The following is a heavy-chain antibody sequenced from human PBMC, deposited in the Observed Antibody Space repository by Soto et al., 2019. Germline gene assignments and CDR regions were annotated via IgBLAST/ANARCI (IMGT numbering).Heavy chain of an antibody. CDR1: TYSFTTYW. J-gene: IGHJ6*02. CDR3: ARGLMYGMDV. Sequence: PGESLKISCEGSTYSFTTYWLGWVRQMPGKGLEWMGIIYPGDSDTKYSPSFQGQVTISADKSISTAYLQWSTLKASDTAIYYCARGLMYGMDVWGQGTTVTVYS. CDR2: IYPGDSDT. V-gene: IGHV5-51*01. D-gene: IGHD2-8*01.